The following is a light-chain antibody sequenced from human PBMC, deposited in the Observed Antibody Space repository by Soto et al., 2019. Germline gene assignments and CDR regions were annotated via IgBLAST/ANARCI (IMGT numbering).Light chain of an antibody. CDR3: QQYNNWPPG. V-gene: IGKV3-15*01. CDR1: QSVRSN. CDR2: GAS. Sequence: EMVMTQSPASLSVSPGERATLSCRASQSVRSNLAWYQQKPGQAPRLLIYGASTRATGIPARFSGSGSGTDFTFTISSLQSEDFAVYYCQQYNNWPPGFGQGTKLEIK. J-gene: IGKJ2*03.